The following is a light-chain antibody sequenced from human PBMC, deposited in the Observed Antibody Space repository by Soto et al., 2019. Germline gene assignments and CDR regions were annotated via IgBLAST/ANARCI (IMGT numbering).Light chain of an antibody. Sequence: EIVLTQSPATLSLSPGERTTLSCRASQSVSSFLAWYQQRPGQAPRLLIYFASNRAAGVPPRFSGSGSGTDFTLTISSLEPEDFAVYSCQQRHDLPPTFGGGTKVEIK. CDR3: QQRHDLPPT. J-gene: IGKJ4*01. CDR2: FAS. CDR1: QSVSSF. V-gene: IGKV3-11*01.